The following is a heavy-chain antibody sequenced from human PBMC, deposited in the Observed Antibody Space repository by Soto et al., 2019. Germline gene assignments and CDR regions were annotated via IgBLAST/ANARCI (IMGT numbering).Heavy chain of an antibody. V-gene: IGHV4-4*07. D-gene: IGHD2-2*01. CDR3: ARDLVVGAFDI. Sequence: SETLSPTCTVSSGSIRSYYWSWIRQPAGXGLXXIXRLXXSXXTNYNPSLKSRVTMSVDTSKNQFSLKLRSVTAADTAVYYCARDLVVGAFDIWGQGTMVTV. CDR2: LXXSXXT. CDR1: SGSIRSYY. J-gene: IGHJ3*02.